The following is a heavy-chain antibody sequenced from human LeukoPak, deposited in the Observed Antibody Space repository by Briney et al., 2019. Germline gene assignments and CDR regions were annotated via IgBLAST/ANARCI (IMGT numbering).Heavy chain of an antibody. J-gene: IGHJ4*02. D-gene: IGHD3-3*01. CDR3: AKDAYDFWSGYYTGGFDY. CDR1: GLTFSNHG. Sequence: GGSLRLSCAASGLTFSNHGMHWVRQAPGKGLEWVALIRNDGSNKYYADSVKGRFTISRDNSKNTLYLQMNSLRAEDTAVYYCAKDAYDFWSGYYTGGFDYWGQGTLVTVSS. CDR2: IRNDGSNK. V-gene: IGHV3-30*02.